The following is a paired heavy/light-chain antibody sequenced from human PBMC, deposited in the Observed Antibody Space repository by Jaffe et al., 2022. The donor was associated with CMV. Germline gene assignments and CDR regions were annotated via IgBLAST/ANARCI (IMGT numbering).Light chain of an antibody. CDR3: QSFDTSLSGWV. J-gene: IGLJ3*02. CDR2: GNN. V-gene: IGLV1-40*01. CDR1: SSNIGAGYD. Sequence: QSVLTQPPSVSGAPGQSVTISCTGSSSNIGAGYDVHWYQQLPGTAPKLFIYGNNNRPSGVPDRFSGSKSGTSASLAITGLQAEDEADYYCQSFDTSLSGWVFGGGTKLTVL.
Heavy chain of an antibody. J-gene: IGHJ6*03. CDR1: GGSISNYY. CDR2: VFYSGAS. CDR3: ARVMTLSQSPDYFFYYMDV. D-gene: IGHD2-21*02. Sequence: QVQLQESGPGLVKPSETLSLTCSVSGGSISNYYWSWIRQPPGKGLEWIGYVFYSGASYYNPSLKSRITISVDTSKDQFSLKLNSVTAADTAVYYCARVMTLSQSPDYFFYYMDVWGKGTTVTVSS. V-gene: IGHV4-59*08.